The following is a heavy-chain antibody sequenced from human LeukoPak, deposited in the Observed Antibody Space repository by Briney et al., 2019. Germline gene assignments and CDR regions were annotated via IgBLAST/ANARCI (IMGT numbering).Heavy chain of an antibody. D-gene: IGHD5-18*01. CDR3: ARALPHRRLMDTTMEQHWFDP. CDR2: IYSGGST. V-gene: IGHV3-53*05. J-gene: IGHJ5*02. CDR1: GLTVSSNY. Sequence: PGGSLRLSCAASGLTVSSNYMSWLRQAPAKGLEWVAIIYSGGSTFYADSVKGRFTISRDNSKNTLYLQMNSLRSEDTAVYYCARALPHRRLMDTTMEQHWFDPWGQGTLVTVSS.